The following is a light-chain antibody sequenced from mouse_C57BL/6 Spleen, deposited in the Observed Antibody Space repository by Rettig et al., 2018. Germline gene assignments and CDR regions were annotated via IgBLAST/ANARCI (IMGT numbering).Light chain of an antibody. V-gene: IGKV4-59*01. Sequence: QIVLTQSPAIMSASPGEKVTMTCSASSSVSYMHWYQQKSGTSPKRWIYDTSKLASGVPARFSGSGSGTSYSLTISSMEAEDAATYYCQQWSSNPLTFGAGTKLELK. CDR1: SSVSY. CDR2: DTS. CDR3: QQWSSNPLT. J-gene: IGKJ5*01.